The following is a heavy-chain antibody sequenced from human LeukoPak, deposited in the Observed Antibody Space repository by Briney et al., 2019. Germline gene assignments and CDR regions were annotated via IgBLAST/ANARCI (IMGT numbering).Heavy chain of an antibody. CDR3: PTGTLSNYYYYGMDV. CDR1: GFTFSNAW. D-gene: IGHD3-16*02. CDR2: IKSKTDGGTT. Sequence: GGSRRLYCAASGFTFSNAWISWARQAPGKGPEWVGRIKSKTDGGTTGYAAPVKGRFTISRDDSKNTLYMQMNSLKTEDTAVYYCPTGTLSNYYYYGMDVWGKGTTVTVSS. J-gene: IGHJ6*04. V-gene: IGHV3-15*01.